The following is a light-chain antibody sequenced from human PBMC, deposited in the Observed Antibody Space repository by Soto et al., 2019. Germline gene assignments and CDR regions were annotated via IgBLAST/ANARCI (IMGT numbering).Light chain of an antibody. CDR3: SSYTSSSTLG. Sequence: QSALTQPASVSGSPGRSITISCTGTSSDVGGYNYVSWYQQHPGKAPKLMIYDVSNRPSGVSNRFSGSKSGNTASLTISGLQAEDDADYYCSSYTSSSTLGFGGGTKLTVL. J-gene: IGLJ2*01. CDR1: SSDVGGYNY. CDR2: DVS. V-gene: IGLV2-14*01.